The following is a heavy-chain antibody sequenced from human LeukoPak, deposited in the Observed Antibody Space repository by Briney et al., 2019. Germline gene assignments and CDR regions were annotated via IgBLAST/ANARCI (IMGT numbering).Heavy chain of an antibody. V-gene: IGHV4-38-2*01. CDR2: IYHSGST. CDR3: ARGSTAMADFDY. J-gene: IGHJ4*02. D-gene: IGHD5-18*01. Sequence: SETLSLTCAVSGYSISSGYYWGWIRQPPGKRLEWIGSIYHSGSTYYNPSLKSRVTISVDTSKNQFSLKLSSVTAADTAVYYCARGSTAMADFDYWGQGTLVTVSS. CDR1: GYSISSGYY.